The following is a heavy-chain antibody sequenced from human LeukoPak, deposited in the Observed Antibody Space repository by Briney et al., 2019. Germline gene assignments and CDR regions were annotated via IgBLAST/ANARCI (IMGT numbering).Heavy chain of an antibody. Sequence: PGGSLRLSCAASGFTFSSYAMSWVRQAPGKGLEWVSAISGSGGSTYYADSVKGQFTISRDNSKNTLYLQMNSLRAEDTAVYYCAKDPVVVAATQYFQHWGQGTLVTVSS. CDR3: AKDPVVVAATQYFQH. CDR2: ISGSGGST. V-gene: IGHV3-23*01. J-gene: IGHJ1*01. CDR1: GFTFSSYA. D-gene: IGHD2-15*01.